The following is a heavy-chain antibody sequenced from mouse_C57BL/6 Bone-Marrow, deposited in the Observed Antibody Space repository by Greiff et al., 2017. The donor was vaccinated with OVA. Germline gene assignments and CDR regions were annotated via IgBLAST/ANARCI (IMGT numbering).Heavy chain of an antibody. Sequence: QVQLKQPGAELVKPGASVKMSCKASGYTFTSYWITWVKQRPGQGLEWIGDIYPGSGSTNYNEKFKSKATLTVDTSSSTAYMQLSSLTSEDSAVYYCARDYYGNSYWYFDVWGTGTTVTVSS. D-gene: IGHD2-1*01. J-gene: IGHJ1*03. CDR3: ARDYYGNSYWYFDV. V-gene: IGHV1-55*01. CDR2: IYPGSGST. CDR1: GYTFTSYW.